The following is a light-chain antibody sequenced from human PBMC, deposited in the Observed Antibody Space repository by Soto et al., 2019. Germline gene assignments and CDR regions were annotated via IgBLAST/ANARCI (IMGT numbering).Light chain of an antibody. CDR1: QSVSSY. Sequence: EIVLTQSPATLSVSPGERATLSCRASQSVSSYLAWYQQKPGQAPRLLIYDASNRATGIPVRFSGSASGTEFTLTISSLQSEDFTVYYCQQYNKWPLTFGQGTKVDIK. V-gene: IGKV3-15*01. CDR3: QQYNKWPLT. J-gene: IGKJ1*01. CDR2: DAS.